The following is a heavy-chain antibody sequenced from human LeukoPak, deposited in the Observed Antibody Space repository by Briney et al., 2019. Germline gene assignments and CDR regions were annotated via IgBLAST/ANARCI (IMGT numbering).Heavy chain of an antibody. CDR3: AGLYYYDSSGYSSWFDP. J-gene: IGHJ5*02. V-gene: IGHV1-69*04. Sequence: SVKDSCMASGGTFSSYAISWVRQAPGQGLEWMGRIIPLFGIANYAQKFQGRVTITADKSTSTAYMELSSLRSEDTAVYYCAGLYYYDSSGYSSWFDPWGQGTLVTVSS. CDR1: GGTFSSYA. D-gene: IGHD3-22*01. CDR2: IIPLFGIA.